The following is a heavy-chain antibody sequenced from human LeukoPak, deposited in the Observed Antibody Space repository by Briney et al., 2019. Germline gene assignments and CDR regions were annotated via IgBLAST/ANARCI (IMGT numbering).Heavy chain of an antibody. D-gene: IGHD6-6*01. CDR2: ISSSSSTI. Sequence: GGSLRLSCAASGFTFSSYSMNWVRQAPGKGLEWVSYISSSSSTIYYADSVKGRLTISRDNAKSSLYLQMNSLRDEGTAVYYCAKDIGGSSSYWGQGTLVTVSS. CDR3: AKDIGGSSSY. V-gene: IGHV3-48*02. CDR1: GFTFSSYS. J-gene: IGHJ4*02.